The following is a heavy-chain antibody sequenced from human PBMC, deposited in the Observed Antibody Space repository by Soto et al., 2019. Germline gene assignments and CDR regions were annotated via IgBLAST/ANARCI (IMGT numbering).Heavy chain of an antibody. CDR3: ARLGQQLVGRPGYYGMDV. V-gene: IGHV5-10-1*01. Sequence: GESLKISCKGSGYSFTSYWISWVRQMPGKGLEWMGRIDPSDSYTNYSPSFQGHVTISADKSISTAYLQWSSLKASDTAMYYCARLGQQLVGRPGYYGMDVWGQGTTVTVSS. CDR1: GYSFTSYW. J-gene: IGHJ6*02. D-gene: IGHD6-13*01. CDR2: IDPSDSYT.